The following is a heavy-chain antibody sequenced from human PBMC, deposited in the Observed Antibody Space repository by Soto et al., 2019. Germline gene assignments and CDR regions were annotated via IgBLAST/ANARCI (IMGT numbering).Heavy chain of an antibody. V-gene: IGHV3-23*01. CDR1: GFTCSSYA. J-gene: IGHJ3*02. D-gene: IGHD3-22*01. Sequence: GGSLRLSCAASGFTCSSYAMSWVRQAPGKGLEWVSAISGSGGSTYYADSVKGRFTISRDNSKNTLYLQMNSLRAEDTAVYYCAKDRPTMIVVVIKGRDDAFDIWGQGTMVTVSS. CDR3: AKDRPTMIVVVIKGRDDAFDI. CDR2: ISGSGGST.